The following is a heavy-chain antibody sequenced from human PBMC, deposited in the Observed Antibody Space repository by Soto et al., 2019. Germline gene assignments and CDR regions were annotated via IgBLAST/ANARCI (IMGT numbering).Heavy chain of an antibody. Sequence: GASVKVSCKASGYTFTGYYMHWVRQAPGQGLEWMGWINPNSGGTNYAQKFQGWVTMTRNTSISTAYMELSRLRSEDTAVYYCARGGGYCSGGSCPRWDYYYYYMDVWGKGTTVTVSS. CDR3: ARGGGYCSGGSCPRWDYYYYYMDV. CDR2: INPNSGGT. CDR1: GYTFTGYY. V-gene: IGHV1-2*04. J-gene: IGHJ6*03. D-gene: IGHD2-15*01.